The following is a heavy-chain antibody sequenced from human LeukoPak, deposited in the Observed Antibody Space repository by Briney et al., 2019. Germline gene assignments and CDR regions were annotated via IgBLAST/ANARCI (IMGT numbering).Heavy chain of an antibody. V-gene: IGHV3-23*01. CDR1: GFTFSSYA. J-gene: IGHJ4*02. D-gene: IGHD6-13*01. CDR2: ISGSGYTT. Sequence: GGSLRLSCAASGFTFSSYAMNWVRQAPGRGLEWVSSISGSGYTTHYADSVQGRFTISRDNSNNTLYLQMNSLRAEDTAVYYCARDRIAAAGDDFDYWGQGTLVTVSS. CDR3: ARDRIAAAGDDFDY.